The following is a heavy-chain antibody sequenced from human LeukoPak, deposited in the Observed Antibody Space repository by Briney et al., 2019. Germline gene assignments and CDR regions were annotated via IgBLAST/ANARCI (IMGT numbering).Heavy chain of an antibody. CDR2: ISYSGTT. CDR3: ARGRGNYFDY. Sequence: KPSETLSLTCTVSGGSISSYYWSWIRQPPGKGLEWIGYISYSGTTNYNPSLKSRVTISVAPSKNQFSLKLRSVTAPDTAVYYCARGRGNYFDYWGQGTLVTVSS. V-gene: IGHV4-59*01. J-gene: IGHJ4*02. CDR1: GGSISSYY. D-gene: IGHD6-13*01.